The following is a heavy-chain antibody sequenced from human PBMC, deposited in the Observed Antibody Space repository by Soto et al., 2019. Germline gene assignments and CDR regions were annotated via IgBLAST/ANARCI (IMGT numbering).Heavy chain of an antibody. CDR1: GFTFSSYW. V-gene: IGHV3-74*01. J-gene: IGHJ3*02. D-gene: IGHD1-26*01. Sequence: GGSLRLSCAASGFTFSSYWMHWVRQAPGKGLVWVSRINSDGSSTSYADSVKGRFTIDRDNAKNTLYLQMNSLRAEDTAVYYCASKGELQDAFDIWGQGTMVTVSS. CDR3: ASKGELQDAFDI. CDR2: INSDGSST.